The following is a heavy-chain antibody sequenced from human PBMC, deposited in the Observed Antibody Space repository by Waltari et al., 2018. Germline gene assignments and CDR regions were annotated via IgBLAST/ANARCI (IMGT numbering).Heavy chain of an antibody. CDR1: GFTFSTYN. D-gene: IGHD7-27*01. CDR3: ATRGGISNWGLDY. J-gene: IGHJ4*02. Sequence: EVQLVESGGGLVHAGRSLRLSCAASGFTFSTYNMNWVRQAPGKGLEWLSYISSGSGSIYYADSVKGRFTISRDNARNSLYLQMNNLRAEDTAVYYCATRGGISNWGLDYWGQGTLVTVSS. V-gene: IGHV3-48*04. CDR2: ISSGSGSI.